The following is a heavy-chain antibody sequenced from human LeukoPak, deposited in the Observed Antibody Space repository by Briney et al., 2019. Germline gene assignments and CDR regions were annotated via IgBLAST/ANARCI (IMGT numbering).Heavy chain of an antibody. CDR3: ARGGSGWYIFDY. V-gene: IGHV4-39*07. Sequence: SETLSLTCTVSGGSISSNSFYWGWIRQPPGKGLEWIGGIYYSGSTYYNPSLKSRVTISVETSKNQFSLKLSSVTAADTAVYYCARGGSGWYIFDYWGQGTLVTVSS. CDR2: IYYSGST. D-gene: IGHD6-19*01. J-gene: IGHJ4*02. CDR1: GGSISSNSFY.